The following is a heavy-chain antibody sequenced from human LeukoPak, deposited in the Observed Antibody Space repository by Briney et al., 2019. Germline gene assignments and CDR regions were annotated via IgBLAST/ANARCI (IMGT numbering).Heavy chain of an antibody. CDR1: GFTFSSYS. D-gene: IGHD4-17*01. J-gene: IGHJ4*02. CDR3: ARDDSYGDYPGFDY. V-gene: IGHV3-21*01. Sequence: PGGSLRLSCAASGFTFSSYSMNWVRQAPGKGLEWVSSISSGSSYIYYADSVKGRFTISRDNAKNSLYLQMNSLRAEDTAVYYCARDDSYGDYPGFDYWGQGTLVTVSS. CDR2: ISSGSSYI.